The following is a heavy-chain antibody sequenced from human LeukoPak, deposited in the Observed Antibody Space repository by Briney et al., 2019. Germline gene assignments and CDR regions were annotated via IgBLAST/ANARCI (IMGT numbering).Heavy chain of an antibody. CDR3: ARATPYYGSGSYHLPGLIDY. D-gene: IGHD3-10*01. CDR2: ISSSSSYI. Sequence: PGGSLRLSWAASGFTFSSYSMNWVRQAPGKGLEWVSSISSSSSYIYYADSVKGRFTISRDNAKNSLYLQMNSLRAEDTAVHYCARATPYYGSGSYHLPGLIDYWGQGTLVTVSS. J-gene: IGHJ4*02. CDR1: GFTFSSYS. V-gene: IGHV3-21*01.